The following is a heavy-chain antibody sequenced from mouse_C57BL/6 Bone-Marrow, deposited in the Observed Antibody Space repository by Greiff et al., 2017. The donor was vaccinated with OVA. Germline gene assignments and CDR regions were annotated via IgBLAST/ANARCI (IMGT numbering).Heavy chain of an antibody. D-gene: IGHD1-1*01. V-gene: IGHV5-6*01. CDR3: ARQKVYYYGSSYEYYYAMDY. CDR1: GFTFSSYG. CDR2: ISSGGSYT. J-gene: IGHJ4*01. Sequence: EVQGVESGGDLVKPGGSLKLSCAASGFTFSSYGMSWVRQTPDKRLEWVATISSGGSYTYYPDSVKGRFTISRDNAKNTLYLQMSSLKSEDTAMYYCARQKVYYYGSSYEYYYAMDYWGQGTSVTVSS.